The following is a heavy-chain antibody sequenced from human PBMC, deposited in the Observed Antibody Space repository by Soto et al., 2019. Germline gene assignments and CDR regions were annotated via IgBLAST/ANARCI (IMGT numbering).Heavy chain of an antibody. CDR3: ARSSTSWGRHYYCYGMDV. Sequence: ASVKVSCKASGYTFTGYYMHWVRQAPGQGLEWMGWINPNSGGTNYAQKFQGWVTMTRDTSISTAYMELSRLRSDDTAVYYCARSSTSWGRHYYCYGMDVWGQGTTVTVSS. D-gene: IGHD2-2*01. CDR1: GYTFTGYY. V-gene: IGHV1-2*04. CDR2: INPNSGGT. J-gene: IGHJ6*02.